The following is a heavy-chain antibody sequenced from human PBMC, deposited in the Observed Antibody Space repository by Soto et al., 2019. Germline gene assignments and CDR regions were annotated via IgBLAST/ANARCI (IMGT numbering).Heavy chain of an antibody. J-gene: IGHJ6*02. Sequence: ASVKVSCKASGYTFTSYGISWVRQAPGQGLEWMGWISAYNGNTNYAQKLQGRVTMTTDTSTSTAYMELRSLRSDDTAVYYCASVGQLGRGDYYGMDVWGQGTTVTVSS. CDR3: ASVGQLGRGDYYGMDV. V-gene: IGHV1-18*01. D-gene: IGHD6-13*01. CDR1: GYTFTSYG. CDR2: ISAYNGNT.